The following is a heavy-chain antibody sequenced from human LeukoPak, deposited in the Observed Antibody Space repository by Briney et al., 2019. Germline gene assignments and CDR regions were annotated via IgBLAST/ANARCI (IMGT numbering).Heavy chain of an antibody. CDR2: ISAYDGNT. Sequence: GASVKVSCKASGYTFTSYGISWVRQAPGQGLEWMGWISAYDGNTNYAQKLQGRVTMTTDTSTSTAYMELRSLRSDDTAVYYCARDFQVAAAGTLGPVNYSYYGMDVWGQGTTVTVSS. V-gene: IGHV1-18*01. J-gene: IGHJ6*02. CDR3: ARDFQVAAAGTLGPVNYSYYGMDV. D-gene: IGHD6-13*01. CDR1: GYTFTSYG.